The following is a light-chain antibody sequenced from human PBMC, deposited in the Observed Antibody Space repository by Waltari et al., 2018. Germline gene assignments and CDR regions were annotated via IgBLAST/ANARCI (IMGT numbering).Light chain of an antibody. V-gene: IGKV1-5*03. Sequence: DIQMTQSPSTLSASVGDRVTITCRASQRIATWLAWYQQKPGKAPKVLISKASTLESGVPSRFSGSRSGTEFTLTISSLQPDDFATYYCQHYYGVSWTFGQGTTVEIK. CDR3: QHYYGVSWT. CDR1: QRIATW. CDR2: KAS. J-gene: IGKJ1*01.